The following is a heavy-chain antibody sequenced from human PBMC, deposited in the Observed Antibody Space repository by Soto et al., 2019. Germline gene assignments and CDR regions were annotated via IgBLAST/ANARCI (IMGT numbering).Heavy chain of an antibody. Sequence: ASVKVSCKASGYTFIRYGITWARQAPGQGLEWMGWISPYNDYTIYAQKLQGRVPMTTDTSTRTVYLDLRSLRSDETAVYYCARGGYYDNTWGKLSHYGLDVWG. D-gene: IGHD3-16*01. V-gene: IGHV1-18*01. CDR1: GYTFIRYG. CDR2: ISPYNDYT. J-gene: IGHJ6*02. CDR3: ARGGYYDNTWGKLSHYGLDV.